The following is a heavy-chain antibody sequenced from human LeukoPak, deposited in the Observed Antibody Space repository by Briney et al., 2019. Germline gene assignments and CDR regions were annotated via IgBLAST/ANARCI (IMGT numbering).Heavy chain of an antibody. D-gene: IGHD1-1*01. CDR3: AKVGDNWDFDY. V-gene: IGHV3-30*18. CDR1: GFTFSSYG. J-gene: IGHJ4*02. Sequence: GGSLRLSCAASGFTFSSYGMHWVRQAPGKGLEWVALISYDTINKYYADSVTGRFTISRDNSNNTLYLQMNGLRGEDTAMYYCAKVGDNWDFDYWGQGTLVTVSS. CDR2: ISYDTINK.